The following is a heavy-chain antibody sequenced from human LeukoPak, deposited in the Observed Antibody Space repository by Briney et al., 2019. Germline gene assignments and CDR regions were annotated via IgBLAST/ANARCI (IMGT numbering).Heavy chain of an antibody. V-gene: IGHV3-23*01. J-gene: IGHJ4*02. CDR2: ISGSGGST. CDR3: ARDRFDGSGSYYSDFDY. CDR1: GFTFSSYA. Sequence: GGSLRLSCAASGFTFSSYAMSWVRQAPGKGLEWVSAISGSGGSTYYADSVKGRFTISRDNSKNTLYLQMNSLRAEDTAVYYCARDRFDGSGSYYSDFDYWGQGTLVTVSS. D-gene: IGHD3-10*01.